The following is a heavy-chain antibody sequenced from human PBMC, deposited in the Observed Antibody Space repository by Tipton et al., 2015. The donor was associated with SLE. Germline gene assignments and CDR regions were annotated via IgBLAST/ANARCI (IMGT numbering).Heavy chain of an antibody. CDR1: GFTFSSHW. CDR2: IHEDGGEK. V-gene: IGHV3-7*01. CDR3: ARIPRISRPYYMDV. J-gene: IGHJ6*03. Sequence: SLRLSCAASGFTFSSHWMSWVRQPLGQGLEWVANIHEDGGEKYYVDSVKGRFTISRDNAENSLYLQMNSLRAEDTAVYYCARIPRISRPYYMDVWGKGTTVTVSS. D-gene: IGHD2/OR15-2a*01.